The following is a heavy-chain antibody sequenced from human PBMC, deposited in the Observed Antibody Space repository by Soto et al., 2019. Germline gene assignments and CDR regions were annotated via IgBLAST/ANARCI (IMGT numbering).Heavy chain of an antibody. CDR1: GFTFSSYA. Sequence: QPGGSLRLSCAASGFTFSSYAMSWVRQAPGKGLEWVSAISGRGGSTYYADSVKGRFTISRDNSKNTLYLQMNSLRAEDTAVYYCAKARYSYGLLYYGMDVWGQGTTVTVSS. V-gene: IGHV3-23*01. J-gene: IGHJ6*02. CDR3: AKARYSYGLLYYGMDV. D-gene: IGHD5-18*01. CDR2: ISGRGGST.